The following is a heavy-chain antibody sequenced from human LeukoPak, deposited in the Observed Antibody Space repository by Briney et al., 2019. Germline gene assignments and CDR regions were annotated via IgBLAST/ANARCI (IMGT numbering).Heavy chain of an antibody. Sequence: PSETLSLTCTVSGGSISSGDYYWSWIRQPPGKGLEWIGYIYYSGSTYYNPSLKSRVTISVDTSKNQFSLKLSSVTAADTAVYYCARGRRLRLGELSVPPPNWFDPWGQGTLVTVSS. CDR2: IYYSGST. CDR3: ARGRRLRLGELSVPPPNWFDP. V-gene: IGHV4-30-4*08. J-gene: IGHJ5*02. D-gene: IGHD3-16*02. CDR1: GGSISSGDYY.